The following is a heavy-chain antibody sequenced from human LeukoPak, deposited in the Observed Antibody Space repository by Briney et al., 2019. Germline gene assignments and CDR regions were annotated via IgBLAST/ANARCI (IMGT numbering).Heavy chain of an antibody. D-gene: IGHD3-10*01. CDR3: ARQMTVRGSWFDP. J-gene: IGHJ5*02. V-gene: IGHV4-61*02. CDR2: IYTSGST. CDR1: GGSISSGSYY. Sequence: SETLSLTCTVSGGSISSGSYYWSWIRQPAGKGLEWIGRIYTSGSTNYNPSLKSRVTISVDTSKNQFSLKLSSVTAADTAVYYCARQMTVRGSWFDPWGQGTLVTVSS.